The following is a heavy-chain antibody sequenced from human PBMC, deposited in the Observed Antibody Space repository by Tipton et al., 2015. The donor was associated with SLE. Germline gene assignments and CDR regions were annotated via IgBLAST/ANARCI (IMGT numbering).Heavy chain of an antibody. V-gene: IGHV3-66*01. D-gene: IGHD2-2*01. CDR2: IYSGGST. Sequence: LSLTCTVSGGSISSSSYYWGWVRQAPGKGLEWVSVIYSGGSTYYADSVKGRFTISRDNSKNTLYPQMNSLRAEDTAVYYCARDHDFSSTSGIGVGFDYWGQGTLVTVST. CDR3: ARDHDFSSTSGIGVGFDY. CDR1: GGSISSSSYY. J-gene: IGHJ4*02.